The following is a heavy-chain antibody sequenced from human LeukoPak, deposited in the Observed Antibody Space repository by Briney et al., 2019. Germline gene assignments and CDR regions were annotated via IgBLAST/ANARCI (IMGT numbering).Heavy chain of an antibody. J-gene: IGHJ4*02. V-gene: IGHV3-74*01. Sequence: QTGGSLRLSCTASGFAYGGSSMHWVRQAPGKGLEWVSGIQRDGSSPTYADSVKGRFTISRDNAKGSVYLQVNILRAEDTAVYYCSRGHYGPDYWGQGTLVTVSS. CDR3: SRGHYGPDY. CDR1: GFAYGGSS. D-gene: IGHD3-16*01. CDR2: IQRDGSSP.